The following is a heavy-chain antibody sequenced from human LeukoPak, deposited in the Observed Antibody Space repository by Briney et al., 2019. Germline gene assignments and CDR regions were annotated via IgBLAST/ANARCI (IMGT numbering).Heavy chain of an antibody. CDR3: ARDLAGVFIS. CDR2: INHSGST. Sequence: SETLSLTCAVYGGSFSGYYWSWIRQPPGKGLEWIGEINHSGSTNYNPSLKSRVTISVDTSKNQFSLKLSSVTAADTAVYYCARDLAGVFISWGQGTLVTVSS. D-gene: IGHD3-10*01. J-gene: IGHJ5*02. V-gene: IGHV4-34*01. CDR1: GGSFSGYY.